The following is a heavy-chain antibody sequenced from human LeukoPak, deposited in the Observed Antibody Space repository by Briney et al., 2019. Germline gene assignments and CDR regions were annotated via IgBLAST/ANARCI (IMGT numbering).Heavy chain of an antibody. CDR1: GFTFSSHA. Sequence: GGSLRLSCAASGFTFSSHAMSWVRQAPGKGLEWVSAISGSGGSTYYADSVKGRFTISRDNSKNTLYLQMNSLRAEDTAVYYCAKLYDSSGYYPYYFDYWGQGTLVTVSS. V-gene: IGHV3-23*01. D-gene: IGHD3-22*01. CDR3: AKLYDSSGYYPYYFDY. CDR2: ISGSGGST. J-gene: IGHJ4*02.